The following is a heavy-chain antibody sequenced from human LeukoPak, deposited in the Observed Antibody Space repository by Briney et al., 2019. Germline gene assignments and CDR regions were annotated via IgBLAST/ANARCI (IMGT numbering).Heavy chain of an antibody. D-gene: IGHD6-19*01. Sequence: GGSLRLSCAASGFIVSSNYMSWVRQAPGKGLEWVSAISGSGDSTSYADSVKGRFSVSRDNSKNTLHLQMNSLRAEDTALYYCARNISSGWYVDYWGQGTLVTVSS. CDR3: ARNISSGWYVDY. CDR1: GFIVSSNY. CDR2: ISGSGDST. J-gene: IGHJ4*02. V-gene: IGHV3-23*01.